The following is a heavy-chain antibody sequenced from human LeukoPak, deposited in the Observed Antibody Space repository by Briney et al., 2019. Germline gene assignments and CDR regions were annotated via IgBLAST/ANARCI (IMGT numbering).Heavy chain of an antibody. Sequence: GGSLRLSCAASGFTFSSYAMHWVRQAPGKGLEWVAVISYDGSNKYYADSVKGRFTISRDNSKNTLYLQMNSLRAEDTAAYYCARDGGRHILQTYYFDYWGQGTLVTVSS. D-gene: IGHD3-16*01. CDR1: GFTFSSYA. J-gene: IGHJ4*02. CDR2: ISYDGSNK. CDR3: ARDGGRHILQTYYFDY. V-gene: IGHV3-30*04.